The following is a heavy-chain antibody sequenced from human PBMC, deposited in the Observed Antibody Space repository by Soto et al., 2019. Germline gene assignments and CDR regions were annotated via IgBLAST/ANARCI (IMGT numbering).Heavy chain of an antibody. Sequence: GSLRLSCAASGFTFSSYAMSWVRQAPGKGLEWVSSISSSGGNTYYADSVKGRFTISRDNAKNSLYLQMNSLRAEDTAVYYCARAYAVAATPSSYWGQGTLVTVSS. D-gene: IGHD2-15*01. CDR1: GFTFSSYA. J-gene: IGHJ4*02. CDR3: ARAYAVAATPSSY. V-gene: IGHV3-21*01. CDR2: ISSSGGNT.